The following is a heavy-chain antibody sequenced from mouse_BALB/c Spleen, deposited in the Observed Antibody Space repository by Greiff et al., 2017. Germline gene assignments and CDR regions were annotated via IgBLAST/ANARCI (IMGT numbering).Heavy chain of an antibody. Sequence: EVQVVESGGGLVKPGGSLKLSCAASGFAFSSYDMSWVRQTPEKRLEWVAYISSGGGSTYYPDTVKGRFTISRDNAKNTLYLQMSSLKSEDTAMYYCARDGYYPYWYFDVWGAGTTVTVSS. CDR3: ARDGYYPYWYFDV. D-gene: IGHD2-3*01. CDR1: GFAFSSYD. V-gene: IGHV5-12-1*01. CDR2: ISSGGGST. J-gene: IGHJ1*01.